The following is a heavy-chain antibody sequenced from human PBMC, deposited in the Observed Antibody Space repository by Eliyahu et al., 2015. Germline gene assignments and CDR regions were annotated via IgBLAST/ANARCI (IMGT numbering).Heavy chain of an antibody. CDR3: ARAVVPADNFDY. D-gene: IGHD2-2*01. CDR1: TFTFSNYF. Sequence: QVQLVQSGAEMRKPGASVKVSCETSTFTFSNYFMXWVRQAPGQGLEWMGMIIPSGGTTTYARKFQGRVIMTRDTSTSTVYMELSSLKSEDTAVYYCARAVVPADNFDYWGQGTLVTVSS. V-gene: IGHV1-46*03. CDR2: IIPSGGTT. J-gene: IGHJ4*02.